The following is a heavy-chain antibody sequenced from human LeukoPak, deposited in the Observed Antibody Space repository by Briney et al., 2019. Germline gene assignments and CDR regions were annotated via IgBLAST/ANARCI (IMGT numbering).Heavy chain of an antibody. Sequence: GGSPRLSCAVSGFTFSSYSMNWVRQAPGKGLEWVSSISSSSSYIYYADSVKGRFTIPRDNAKNSLYLQMNSLRAEDTAVYYCSRQFSSYFDYWGQGTLVTVSS. CDR3: SRQFSSYFDY. V-gene: IGHV3-21*01. CDR2: ISSSSSYI. J-gene: IGHJ4*02. CDR1: GFTFSSYS.